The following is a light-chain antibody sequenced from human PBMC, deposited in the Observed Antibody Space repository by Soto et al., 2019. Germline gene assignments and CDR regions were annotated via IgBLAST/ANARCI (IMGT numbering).Light chain of an antibody. Sequence: DIQMTQSPSSLSASVGDRVTITCRASQSVTTYLNWYQHKPGKAPQLLIYGASRLQSGVPSRFSASGSATGFALTITSLQPEDFATYYCHQSYSNPPTFGQGTRLEIK. CDR2: GAS. V-gene: IGKV1-39*01. CDR1: QSVTTY. J-gene: IGKJ5*01. CDR3: HQSYSNPPT.